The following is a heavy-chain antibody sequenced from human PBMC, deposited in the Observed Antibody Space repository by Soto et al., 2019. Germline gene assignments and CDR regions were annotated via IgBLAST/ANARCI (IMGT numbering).Heavy chain of an antibody. V-gene: IGHV3-23*01. D-gene: IGHD5-18*01. J-gene: IGHJ4*02. CDR1: GLLFSSYA. CDR3: AKDRVQLWFPFHY. CDR2: ISGSGDIT. Sequence: GGSLRLSCASSGLLFSSYAMSWVRQAPGKGLEWVAVISGSGDITNYADSVKGRFTISRDNSKNTLHLQMNSLRAEDTAVYYCAKDRVQLWFPFHYWGQGTLVTVSS.